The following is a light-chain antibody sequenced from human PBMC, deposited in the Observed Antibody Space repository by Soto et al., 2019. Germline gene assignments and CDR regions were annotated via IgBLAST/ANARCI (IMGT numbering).Light chain of an antibody. CDR1: QGISNY. CDR3: QKYNSAPLT. J-gene: IGKJ4*01. CDR2: AAS. V-gene: IGKV1-27*01. Sequence: DLQMTQSPSSLSASVGDRVTITCRASQGISNYLAWYQQKPGKVPKLLIYAASTLQSGVPSRFSGSGSGTDFTLTISRLQHEEGAPYYCQKYNSAPLTFGGGTKVEIK.